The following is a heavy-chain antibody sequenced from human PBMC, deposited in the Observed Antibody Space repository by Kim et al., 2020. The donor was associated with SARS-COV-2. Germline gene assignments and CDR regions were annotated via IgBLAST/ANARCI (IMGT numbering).Heavy chain of an antibody. Sequence: SETLSLTCTVSGGSISSGGYYWSWIRQHPGKGLEWIGYIYYSGSTYYNPSLKSRVTISVDTSKNQFSLKLSSVTAADTAVCYCARARVVVVINAFDIWGQGTMVTVSS. V-gene: IGHV4-31*03. CDR1: GGSISSGGYY. J-gene: IGHJ3*02. CDR2: IYYSGST. D-gene: IGHD3-22*01. CDR3: ARARVVVVINAFDI.